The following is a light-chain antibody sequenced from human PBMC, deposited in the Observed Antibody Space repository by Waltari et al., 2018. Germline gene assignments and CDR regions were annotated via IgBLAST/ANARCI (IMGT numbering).Light chain of an antibody. V-gene: IGKV3-15*01. CDR3: QQFNNWPPIT. CDR1: QSVGSN. Sequence: EVVMPQSPATLSVSSGERATLSCRASQSVGSNLAWYQQKPGQAPRLLIYGASTRATGIPARFSGSGSGTEFTLSISSLQSEDFAVYYCQQFNNWPPITFGQGTRLDIK. CDR2: GAS. J-gene: IGKJ5*01.